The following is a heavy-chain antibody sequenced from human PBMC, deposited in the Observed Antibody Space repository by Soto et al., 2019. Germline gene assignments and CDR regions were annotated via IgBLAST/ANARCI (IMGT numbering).Heavy chain of an antibody. Sequence: QLHLVQSGAVVKKPGASVTVSCSASGYPVTAYYMHWVRQAPGRGLEWMGGINPATGAAKYTQTCRGRVTMTRDPSTRTVFMELVGLTSEDTAVFYWARGGGVGVAGSAAFDMWGQGTLVTVSS. V-gene: IGHV1-2*02. CDR3: ARGGGVGVAGSAAFDM. CDR2: INPATGAA. CDR1: GYPVTAYY. J-gene: IGHJ3*02. D-gene: IGHD3-3*01.